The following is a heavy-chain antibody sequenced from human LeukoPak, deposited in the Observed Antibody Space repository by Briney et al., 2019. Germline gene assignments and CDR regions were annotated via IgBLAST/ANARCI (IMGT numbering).Heavy chain of an antibody. V-gene: IGHV1-8*01. CDR3: ARGGEWELLRDYYYYYGMDV. CDR1: GYTFTSYD. J-gene: IGHJ6*02. CDR2: MNPNSGNT. Sequence: ASVKVSCKASGYTFTSYDINWVRQATGQGLEWMGWMNPNSGNTGYAQKFQGRVTMTRNTSISTAYMELSSLRSEDTAVYYCARGGEWELLRDYYYYYGMDVWGQGTTVTVSS. D-gene: IGHD1-26*01.